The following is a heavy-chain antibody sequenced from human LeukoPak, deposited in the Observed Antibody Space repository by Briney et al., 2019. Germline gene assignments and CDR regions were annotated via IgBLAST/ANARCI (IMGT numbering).Heavy chain of an antibody. CDR2: ISGSGGST. J-gene: IGHJ6*02. D-gene: IGHD2-15*01. CDR3: AKAHQRILLQRPYFYYGMDV. V-gene: IGHV3-23*01. Sequence: GGSLRLSCAASGFTFSSYAMSWVRQAPGKGLEWVSSISGSGGSTYYADSVKGRFTISRDNSKNTLYLQMNSLRAEDTAVYYCAKAHQRILLQRPYFYYGMDVWGQGTRVTVSS. CDR1: GFTFSSYA.